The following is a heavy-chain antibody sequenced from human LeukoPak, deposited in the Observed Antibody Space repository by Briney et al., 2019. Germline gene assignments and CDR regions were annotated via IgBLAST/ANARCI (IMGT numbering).Heavy chain of an antibody. Sequence: SVKVSCKASGGTFISYAISWVRQAPGQGREWMGGIIPIFGTANYAQKFQGRVTITADESTSTAYMELSSLRSEDTAVYYCARWRDGYNFGGSYYFDYWGQGTLVTVSS. CDR2: IIPIFGTA. CDR3: ARWRDGYNFGGSYYFDY. J-gene: IGHJ4*02. CDR1: GGTFISYA. D-gene: IGHD5-24*01. V-gene: IGHV1-69*13.